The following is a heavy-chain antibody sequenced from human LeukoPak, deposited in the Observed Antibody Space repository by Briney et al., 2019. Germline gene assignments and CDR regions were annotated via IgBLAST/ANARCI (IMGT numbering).Heavy chain of an antibody. J-gene: IGHJ5*02. D-gene: IGHD3-10*01. V-gene: IGHV3-23*01. Sequence: GGSLRLSCAASGFTFSSYAMSWVRQAPGKGLEWVSAISGSGGSTYYADSVKGRFTISRDNSKNTLYLQMNSLRAEDTAVYYCAKDRITMVRGAKLNWFDPWGQGTLVTVSS. CDR3: AKDRITMVRGAKLNWFDP. CDR2: ISGSGGST. CDR1: GFTFSSYA.